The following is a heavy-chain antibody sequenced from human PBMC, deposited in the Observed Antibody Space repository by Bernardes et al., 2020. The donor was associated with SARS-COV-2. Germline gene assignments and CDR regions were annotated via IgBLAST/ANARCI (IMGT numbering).Heavy chain of an antibody. J-gene: IGHJ5*02. Sequence: GGSLRLSCAASGFSLNDYNMNWVRQTPGKGLEWVSFMDRSFSTIWYADSVKGRFTVSRNSAENSVYLQMTSLRNEDTAVYYCVREAQGFDPWGQGTQVTVSS. CDR2: MDRSFSTI. CDR1: GFSLNDYN. V-gene: IGHV3-48*02. CDR3: VREAQGFDP.